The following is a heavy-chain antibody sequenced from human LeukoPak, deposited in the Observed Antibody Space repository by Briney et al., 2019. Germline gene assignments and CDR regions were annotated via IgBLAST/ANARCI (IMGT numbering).Heavy chain of an antibody. D-gene: IGHD1-26*01. CDR1: GFIFSTFG. V-gene: IGHV3-30*02. CDR3: AKEYGESGTHYGPRD. Sequence: GGSLRLSCAASGFIFSTFGMHWVRQAPGKGLEWVAFIRYDGTQKDYADSVKGRFTISRDNSKNTLHLQMNSLRVEDTAVYYCAKEYGESGTHYGPRDWGQGTQVTVSS. CDR2: IRYDGTQK. J-gene: IGHJ4*02.